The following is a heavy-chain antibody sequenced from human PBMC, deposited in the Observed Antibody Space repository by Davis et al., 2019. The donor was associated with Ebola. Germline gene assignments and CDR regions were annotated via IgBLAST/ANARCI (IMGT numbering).Heavy chain of an antibody. CDR1: GITFSSFA. J-gene: IGHJ4*02. CDR3: AKDQGGY. V-gene: IGHV3-30*02. Sequence: PGGFLRLSCAASGITFSSFAMHWVRQAPGKGLEWVAFIRYDGGKENYADSVKGRFTISRDNSKNTLYLQMNSLRVEDTAVYYCAKDQGGYWGQGTLVTVSS. CDR2: IRYDGGKE. D-gene: IGHD3-16*01.